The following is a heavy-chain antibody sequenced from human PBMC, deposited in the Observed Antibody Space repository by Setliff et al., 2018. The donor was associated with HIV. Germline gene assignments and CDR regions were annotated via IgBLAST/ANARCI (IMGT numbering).Heavy chain of an antibody. V-gene: IGHV4-30-4*01. J-gene: IGHJ3*02. D-gene: IGHD3-10*02. Sequence: PTETLSLTCTVSGGSITSGNYFWTWIRQPPGKGLEWIGYIYNRGSTYYNPSLKSRVTISVDTSKNQFSLNLRSVTAADTAVYYCARPLTTSYYFWGDAFDIWGQGTMVTVSS. CDR1: GGSITSGNYF. CDR2: IYNRGST. CDR3: ARPLTTSYYFWGDAFDI.